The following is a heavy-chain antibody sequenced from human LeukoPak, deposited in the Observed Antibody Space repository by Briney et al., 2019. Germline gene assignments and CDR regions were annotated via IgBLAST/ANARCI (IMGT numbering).Heavy chain of an antibody. J-gene: IGHJ4*02. D-gene: IGHD3-22*01. CDR1: GFTFSSYA. Sequence: PGGSLRLSCAASGFTFSSYAMHWVRQAPGKGLEWVSAISGSGGSTYYADSVKGRFTISRDNSKNTLYLQMNSLRAEDTAVYYCAKSDVYYYDSSGYSPGIYWGQGTLVTVSS. V-gene: IGHV3-23*01. CDR3: AKSDVYYYDSSGYSPGIY. CDR2: ISGSGGST.